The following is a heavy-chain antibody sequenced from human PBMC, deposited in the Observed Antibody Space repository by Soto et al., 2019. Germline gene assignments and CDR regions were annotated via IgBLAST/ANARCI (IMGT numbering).Heavy chain of an antibody. D-gene: IGHD3-22*01. V-gene: IGHV3-30-3*01. Sequence: HPGGSLRLSCAASGFTFSSYAMHWVRQAPGKGLEWVAVISYDGSNKYYADSVKGRFTISRDNSKNTLYLQMNSLRAEDTAVYYCARHMNYYDSSGYYYWGQGTLVTVSS. CDR3: ARHMNYYDSSGYYY. CDR1: GFTFSSYA. CDR2: ISYDGSNK. J-gene: IGHJ4*02.